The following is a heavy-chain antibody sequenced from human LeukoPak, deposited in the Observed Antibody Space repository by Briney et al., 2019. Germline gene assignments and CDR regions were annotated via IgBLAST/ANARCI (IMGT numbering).Heavy chain of an antibody. CDR1: GGSISSSSYY. V-gene: IGHV4-39*07. CDR2: IYHSGST. D-gene: IGHD3-22*01. J-gene: IGHJ5*02. CDR3: ARVYSITMIVVAAGWFDP. Sequence: SETLSPTCTVSGGSISSSSYYWGWIRQPPGKGLEWIGSIYHSGSTNYNPSLKSRVTISVDKSKNQFSLKLSSVTAADTAVYYCARVYSITMIVVAAGWFDPWGQGTLVTVSS.